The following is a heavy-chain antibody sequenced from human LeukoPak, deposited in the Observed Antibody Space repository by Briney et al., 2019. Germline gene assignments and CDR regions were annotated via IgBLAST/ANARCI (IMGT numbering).Heavy chain of an antibody. V-gene: IGHV3-9*01. CDR2: ISWNSGSI. CDR3: ARFLNRYYYGLGIGHMDV. D-gene: IGHD3-10*01. Sequence: HPGGSLRLSCAASGFTFDDYAMHWVRQAPGKGLEWVSGISWNSGSIGYADSVKGRFTISRDNAKNSLYLQMNSLRAEDTAVYYCARFLNRYYYGLGIGHMDVWGKGTTVTVSS. J-gene: IGHJ6*03. CDR1: GFTFDDYA.